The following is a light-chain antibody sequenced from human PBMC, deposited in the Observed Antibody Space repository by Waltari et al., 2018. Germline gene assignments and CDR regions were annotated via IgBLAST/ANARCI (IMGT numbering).Light chain of an antibody. CDR2: DTS. CDR3: QQGSILPLT. CDR1: QSVFNY. J-gene: IGKJ4*01. V-gene: IGKV3-11*01. Sequence: VLTQSPATLSLSAGERATLSCRASQSVFNYLAWYQQKRGQAPRLLIYDTSKRATGIPARFSWSGSGTDFTLTISNLEADDFALYYCQQGSILPLTFGGGTKVEIK.